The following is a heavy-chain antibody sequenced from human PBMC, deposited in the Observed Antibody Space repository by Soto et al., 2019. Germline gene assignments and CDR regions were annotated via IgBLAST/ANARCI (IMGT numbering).Heavy chain of an antibody. CDR2: IYYSGST. Sequence: SETLSLTCTVSGGSISSSSYYWGWIRQPPGKGLEWIGSIYYSGSTYYNPSLKSRVTISVDTSKNQFSLKLSSVTAADTAVYYCARPGIAVAGMYYWGQGTLVTVSS. CDR3: ARPGIAVAGMYY. J-gene: IGHJ4*02. V-gene: IGHV4-39*01. CDR1: GGSISSSSYY. D-gene: IGHD6-19*01.